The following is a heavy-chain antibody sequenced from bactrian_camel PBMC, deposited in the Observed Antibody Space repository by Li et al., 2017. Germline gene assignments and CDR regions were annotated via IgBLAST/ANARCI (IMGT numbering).Heavy chain of an antibody. Sequence: VQLVESGGGLVQPRGSLRLSCATSGFTFSTYGMGWFRQAPGKGLEWVSSIFSDGSITYYVDSVKGRFTISQDNLKNTLYLQMSSLTPEDTAMYYCAADTRDGPGVCLTSRMFDRFHARGQGTQVTVS. CDR3: AADTRDGPGVCLTSRMFDRFHA. J-gene: IGHJ4*01. V-gene: IGHV3S7*01. CDR1: GFTFSTYG. D-gene: IGHD1*01. CDR2: IFSDGSIT.